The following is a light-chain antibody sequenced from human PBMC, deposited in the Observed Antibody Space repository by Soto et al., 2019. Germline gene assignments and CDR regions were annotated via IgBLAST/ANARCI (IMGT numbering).Light chain of an antibody. J-gene: IGKJ1*01. V-gene: IGKV1-9*01. CDR3: QQYNSYSWT. CDR2: DAS. CDR1: QAISSS. Sequence: DIQLTQSPSVLAAFVADRVTMSSRASQAISSSLAWYQQKPGEAPKLLISDASTLQSGVPPRFSGSGSGTEFTLTTSSLLPDDFATYYCQQYNSYSWTFGQGTKVDIK.